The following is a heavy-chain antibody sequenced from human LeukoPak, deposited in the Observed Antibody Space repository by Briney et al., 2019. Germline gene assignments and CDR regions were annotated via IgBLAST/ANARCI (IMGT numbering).Heavy chain of an antibody. J-gene: IGHJ2*01. CDR3: AKGPAPCCSGGSCYSPHWYFDL. V-gene: IGHV3-23*01. D-gene: IGHD2-15*01. CDR1: QFTFSNYA. Sequence: GGSLRLSCAASQFTFSNYAMSWVRQAPGKGLEWVSAISGSGNTTYFGDSVTGRFTISRDNPKNTVYLQMNSLSAEDTAVYYCAKGPAPCCSGGSCYSPHWYFDLWGRGTLVTVSS. CDR2: ISGSGNTT.